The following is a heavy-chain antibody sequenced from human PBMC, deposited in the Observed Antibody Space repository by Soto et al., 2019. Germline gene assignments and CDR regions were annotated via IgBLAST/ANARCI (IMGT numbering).Heavy chain of an antibody. CDR2: IYYSGST. J-gene: IGHJ6*02. CDR3: ARQGPELLWFGELCV. D-gene: IGHD3-10*01. Sequence: SETLSLTCIVSGGSISEKYWSWIRQHPGKGLEWIGYIYYSGSTYYNPSLKSRVTISVDTSKNQFSLKLSSVTAADTAVYYCARQGPELLWFGELCVWGQGTTVTVSS. V-gene: IGHV4-31*03. CDR1: GGSISEKY.